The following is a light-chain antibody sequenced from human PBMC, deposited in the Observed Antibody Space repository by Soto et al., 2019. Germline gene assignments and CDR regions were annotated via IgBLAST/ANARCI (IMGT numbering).Light chain of an antibody. CDR2: GDN. CDR1: SSNIGSGYS. CDR3: QTYDTSLSAWV. V-gene: IGLV1-40*01. J-gene: IGLJ3*02. Sequence: QLVLTQPPSVSGAPGQTVPISCTGSSSNIGSGYSVNWYQQFPGTAPKVLISGDNNRPSGVPDRISVSKSGTSASLAITGLQADDEADYYCQTYDTSLSAWVFGGGTKLTVL.